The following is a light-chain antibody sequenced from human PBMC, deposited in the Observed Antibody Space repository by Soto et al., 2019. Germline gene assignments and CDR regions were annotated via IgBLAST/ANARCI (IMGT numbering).Light chain of an antibody. CDR2: GAS. J-gene: IGKJ5*01. V-gene: IGKV3-20*01. Sequence: EIVLTQSPGTLSLSPGERATLSCRASQSVSNNYLAWYQQKPGQAPRLLIYGASNRATGIPDRFSGSGSGTDFTLTISRLEPEDFAVYYCQQYGSVITFGQGTRLEIK. CDR3: QQYGSVIT. CDR1: QSVSNNY.